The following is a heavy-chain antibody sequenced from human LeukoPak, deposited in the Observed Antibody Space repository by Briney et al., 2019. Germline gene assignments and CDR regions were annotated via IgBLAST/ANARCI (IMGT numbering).Heavy chain of an antibody. Sequence: HPGGSLRLSCADSGFTFSSYWMTWVRQAPGKGLEWVANIKQDATEKYYVDSVKGRFTISRDNAKSSLYPQMSSRRAEDTAVYYCARVRTYVGPTMQSYYMDVWGKGTTVTISS. CDR2: IKQDATEK. J-gene: IGHJ6*03. CDR3: ARVRTYVGPTMQSYYMDV. CDR1: GFTFSSYW. V-gene: IGHV3-7*01. D-gene: IGHD1-26*01.